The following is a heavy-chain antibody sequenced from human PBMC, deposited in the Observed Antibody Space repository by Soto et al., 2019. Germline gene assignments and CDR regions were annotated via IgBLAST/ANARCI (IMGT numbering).Heavy chain of an antibody. Sequence: EVQLLESGGGLVQPGGSLRLSCAASGFTFSSYAMSWVRQAPGKGLEWVSAISGSGGSTYYADSVKGRFTISRDNSKNTLYLQMNSLRAEDTAVYYCASGIVGAPYYFDYGGQGTLVTVSS. J-gene: IGHJ4*02. CDR1: GFTFSSYA. CDR2: ISGSGGST. V-gene: IGHV3-23*01. CDR3: ASGIVGAPYYFDY. D-gene: IGHD1-26*01.